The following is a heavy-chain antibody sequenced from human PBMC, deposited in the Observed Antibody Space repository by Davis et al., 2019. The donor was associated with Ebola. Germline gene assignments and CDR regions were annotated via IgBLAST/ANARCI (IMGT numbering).Heavy chain of an antibody. V-gene: IGHV3-33*08. J-gene: IGHJ4*02. Sequence: GESLKISCAASGFTFSSYGMHWVRQAPGKGLEWVAVIWYDGSNKYYADSVKGRFTISRDNSKNTLYLQMNSLRAEDTAVYYCARDDCSSTSCHSDYWGQGTLVTVSS. CDR3: ARDDCSSTSCHSDY. CDR2: IWYDGSNK. CDR1: GFTFSSYG. D-gene: IGHD2-2*01.